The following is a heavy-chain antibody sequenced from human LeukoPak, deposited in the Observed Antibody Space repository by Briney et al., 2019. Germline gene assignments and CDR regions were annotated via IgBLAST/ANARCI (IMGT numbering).Heavy chain of an antibody. CDR3: ARVSGVDWFDP. D-gene: IGHD2-15*01. J-gene: IGHJ5*02. V-gene: IGHV3-74*01. CDR2: INSDGRST. CDR1: GSTFSSYW. Sequence: GGSLRLSCAASGSTFSSYWMHWVRQVPGKGLVWVSRINSDGRSTSYADSVKGRFTISRDNAKNTLYLQMNSLRAEDTAVYYCARVSGVDWFDPWGQGTLVIVSS.